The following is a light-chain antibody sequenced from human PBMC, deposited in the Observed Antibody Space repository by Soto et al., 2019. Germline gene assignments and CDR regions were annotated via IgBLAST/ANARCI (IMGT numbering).Light chain of an antibody. CDR1: QSISSSH. V-gene: IGKV3-20*01. CDR2: GAS. CDR3: QQSYSTPGT. J-gene: IGKJ1*01. Sequence: EIVLTQSPGTPSLSPGQRATLSCRASQSISSSHLAWYQQNPGQAPRLLIYGASTRATGIPGRFSASGSGTNFTLTISSLQPEDFATYYCQQSYSTPGTFGQGTKVDIK.